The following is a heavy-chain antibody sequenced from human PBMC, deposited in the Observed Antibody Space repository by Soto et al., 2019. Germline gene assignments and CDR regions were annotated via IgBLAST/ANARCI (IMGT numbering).Heavy chain of an antibody. CDR3: ARGGGSPYHDHEFDY. CDR2: IYYRGTT. J-gene: IGHJ4*02. D-gene: IGHD2-2*01. V-gene: IGHV4-59*11. CDR1: GVSTSNHY. Sequence: QVQLHESGPGLLKPSETLSLTCSVSGVSTSNHYWTWIRQPPGQGPEWIGCIYYRGTTNYNASFNXRXTXSVDTSKNQLSLRLTSVTTADTAVYYCARGGGSPYHDHEFDYWGQGILVTVSS.